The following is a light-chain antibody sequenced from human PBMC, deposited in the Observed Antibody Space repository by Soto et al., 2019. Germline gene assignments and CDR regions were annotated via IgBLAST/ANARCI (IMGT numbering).Light chain of an antibody. V-gene: IGLV1-40*01. CDR3: LSFDSSLSVV. J-gene: IGLJ2*01. Sequence: QSVRTQPPSVSGAQGQRVTISCTGSSSNIGAGYDVHWYQQLPGRAPKLLIYGNTNRPSGVPDRFSGSKSGTSASLAITGIQAEDEADYYCLSFDSSLSVVFGGGTKVTVL. CDR2: GNT. CDR1: SSNIGAGYD.